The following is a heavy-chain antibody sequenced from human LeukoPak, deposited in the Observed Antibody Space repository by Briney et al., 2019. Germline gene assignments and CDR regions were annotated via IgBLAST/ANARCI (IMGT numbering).Heavy chain of an antibody. CDR1: VFTFSTYW. CDR3: ARGYYDSSGYYGPHFDY. J-gene: IGHJ4*02. CDR2: INSDVGRM. Sequence: GGSLRLSCAASVFTFSTYWMHWVRQAPGEGLVWVSRINSDVGRMTYADFVKGRFTVSRDNAKNTLYLQMNSLRVEDTAVYYCARGYYDSSGYYGPHFDYWGQGTLVTVSS. D-gene: IGHD3-22*01. V-gene: IGHV3-74*03.